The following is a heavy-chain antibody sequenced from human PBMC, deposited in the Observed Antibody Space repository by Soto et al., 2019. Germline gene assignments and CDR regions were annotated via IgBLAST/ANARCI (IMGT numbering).Heavy chain of an antibody. CDR3: VRGSIPAALRPTSFWF. Sequence: GGSLRLSSSASGVTFSEYSMHWVRQAPGKGLQYVSTISSDGDITYYADSVKGRFTISRDNSKNTLYLQMNSLRPEDTAVYYCVRGSIPAALRPTSFWFWGQGARVPVSS. CDR2: ISSDGDIT. V-gene: IGHV3-64D*06. D-gene: IGHD2-2*01. J-gene: IGHJ1*01. CDR1: GVTFSEYS.